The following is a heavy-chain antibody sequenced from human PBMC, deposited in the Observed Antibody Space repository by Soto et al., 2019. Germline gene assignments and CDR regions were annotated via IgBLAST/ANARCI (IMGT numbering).Heavy chain of an antibody. CDR1: GGSISSSNW. Sequence: KTSETLSLTCAVSGGSISSSNWWSWVRQPPGKGLEWIGEIYHSGSTNYNPSLKSRVTISVDKSKNQFSLKLSSVTAADTAVYYCAREVEWELLPVAFDIWGQGTMVTVSS. V-gene: IGHV4-4*02. CDR3: AREVEWELLPVAFDI. J-gene: IGHJ3*02. CDR2: IYHSGST. D-gene: IGHD1-26*01.